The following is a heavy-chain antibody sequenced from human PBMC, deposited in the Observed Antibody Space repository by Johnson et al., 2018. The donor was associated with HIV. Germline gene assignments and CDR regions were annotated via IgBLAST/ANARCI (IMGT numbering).Heavy chain of an antibody. Sequence: VQLVEYGGGVVQPGRSLRLSCAASGLSFSSYDMHWVRQATGKGLEWVSAIGTAGDTYYADSVKGRFTISRENAKNSLYLQMNSLRAGDTAVYYCARGDYGDYLNAFDIWGQGTMVTVSS. J-gene: IGHJ3*02. D-gene: IGHD4-17*01. CDR2: IGTAGDT. V-gene: IGHV3-13*01. CDR3: ARGDYGDYLNAFDI. CDR1: GLSFSSYD.